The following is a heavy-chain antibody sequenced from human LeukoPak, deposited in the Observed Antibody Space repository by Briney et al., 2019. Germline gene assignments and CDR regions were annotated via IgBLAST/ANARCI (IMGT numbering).Heavy chain of an antibody. CDR2: IYHSGGT. J-gene: IGHJ6*03. CDR3: VANGYYCLDV. V-gene: IGHV4-4*02. D-gene: IGHD2-8*01. CDR1: GGSISRRTNW. Sequence: PSGTLSLTCAVSGGSISRRTNWWSWVRQPPGKGLEWIGEIYHSGGTNYNPSLKSRITISVDKSQNQFSLEVDSLTAADTAVYYCVANGYYCLDVWGKGTTVTVSS.